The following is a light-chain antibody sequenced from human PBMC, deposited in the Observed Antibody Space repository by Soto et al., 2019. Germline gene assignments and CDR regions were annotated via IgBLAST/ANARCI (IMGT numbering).Light chain of an antibody. V-gene: IGLV2-14*01. J-gene: IGLJ3*02. CDR3: SSYASSGAVV. Sequence: QSVLTQPPSASGSPGQSVSMSCTGTSSDVGGYNLVSWYQQHPGKAPKVLIYEVNNRPSGVSHRFSGSKSGNTASLTFSGLQPEDEADYYCSSYASSGAVVFGGGTQLTVL. CDR1: SSDVGGYNL. CDR2: EVN.